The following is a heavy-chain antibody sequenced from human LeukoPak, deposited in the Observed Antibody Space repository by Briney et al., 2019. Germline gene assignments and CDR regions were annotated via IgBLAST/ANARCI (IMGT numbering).Heavy chain of an antibody. CDR1: GYTFSNYC. V-gene: IGHV1-46*01. J-gene: IGHJ3*02. CDR2: LNPTYDIP. D-gene: IGHD3-9*01. Sequence: ASVKVSCKASGYTFSNYCMHWVRQAPGQGLEWMGILNPTYDIPIYAQTFEGRVTMTRDMSTSTVYMELTTLTSDDTAVYFCAKDPRNILTGDYDDFDIWGQGTMVIVSS. CDR3: AKDPRNILTGDYDDFDI.